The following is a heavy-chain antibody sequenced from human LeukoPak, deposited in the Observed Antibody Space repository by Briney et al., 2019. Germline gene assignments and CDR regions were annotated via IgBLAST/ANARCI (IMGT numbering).Heavy chain of an antibody. CDR2: VCGGGGCK. D-gene: IGHD6-6*01. CDR1: GFTFSSYA. CDR3: ARAIAARARGAFDY. V-gene: IGHV3-23*01. J-gene: IGHJ4*02. Sequence: PGGSLRLSCAASGFTFSSYAMSWVRQAPGKGLEWVSAVCGGGGCKYYADYVKGRFTSSRDNSKNTLNLQMNSMRAEDTAVYYCARAIAARARGAFDYWGQGTLVTVSS.